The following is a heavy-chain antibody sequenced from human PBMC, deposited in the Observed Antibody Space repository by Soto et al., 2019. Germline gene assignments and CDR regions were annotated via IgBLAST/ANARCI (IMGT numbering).Heavy chain of an antibody. CDR3: TRELIVGPAEYFQH. CDR1: GFPFSTYS. V-gene: IGHV3-48*02. CDR2: ISASTLTT. J-gene: IGHJ1*01. Sequence: GGSLRLSCAASGFPFSTYSMSWVRQAPGKGLEWISYISASTLTTFYADSVKGRFTISRDTAQNSLHLQMNSLRDEDTAVYYCTRELIVGPAEYFQHWGQGTLVTVSS. D-gene: IGHD1-26*01.